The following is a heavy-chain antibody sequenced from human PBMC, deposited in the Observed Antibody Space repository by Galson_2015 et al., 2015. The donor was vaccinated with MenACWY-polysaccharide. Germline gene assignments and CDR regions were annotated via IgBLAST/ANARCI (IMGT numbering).Heavy chain of an antibody. D-gene: IGHD2-2*01. V-gene: IGHV3-53*01. J-gene: IGHJ4*01. CDR1: GFTVSSSY. CDR3: ARQVSSSSTYDY. CDR2: FYSGGTT. Sequence: SLRLSCAASGFTVSSSYMSWVRQAPGKGLEWTSAFYSGGTTYYADSVKGRFTISRDNSRDTLYLQMNSLRAGDTAVYYCARQVSSSSTYDYWG.